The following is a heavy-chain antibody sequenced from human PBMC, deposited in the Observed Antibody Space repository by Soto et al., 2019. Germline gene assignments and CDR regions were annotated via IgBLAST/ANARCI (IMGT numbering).Heavy chain of an antibody. J-gene: IGHJ6*03. Sequence: SETLSLTCAVYGGSFSGYYWSWIRQPPGKGLEWIGEINHSGSTNYNPSLKSRVTISVDTSKNQFSLKLSSVTAADTAVYYCARGRHSDCSGGSCPTYYYYMDVWGKGTTVTVSS. V-gene: IGHV4-34*01. CDR3: ARGRHSDCSGGSCPTYYYYMDV. CDR1: GGSFSGYY. CDR2: INHSGST. D-gene: IGHD2-15*01.